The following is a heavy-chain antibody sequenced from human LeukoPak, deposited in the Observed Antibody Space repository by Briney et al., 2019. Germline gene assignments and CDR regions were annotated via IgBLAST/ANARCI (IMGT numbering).Heavy chain of an antibody. CDR2: VYYTGDT. Sequence: SETLSLTCTVSGGSISTSDYYWGWIRQPPGKGLEWIGTVYYTGDTYYNPSLKSRVIISVDTSQNHFSLKLSSVTAADTAVYYCAAIIALADTCDGFDVWGQGTMVTVSS. J-gene: IGHJ3*01. CDR3: AAIIALADTCDGFDV. V-gene: IGHV4-39*07. CDR1: GGSISTSDYY. D-gene: IGHD6-19*01.